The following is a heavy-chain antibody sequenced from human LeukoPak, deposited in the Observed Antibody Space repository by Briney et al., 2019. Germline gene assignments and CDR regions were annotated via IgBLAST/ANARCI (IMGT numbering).Heavy chain of an antibody. CDR2: ISGSGGST. J-gene: IGHJ4*02. CDR3: AKGRIAIFIRTDFDH. Sequence: PGGSLRLSCAASGLTFSSYAMSWVRQAPGKGLEWVSAISGSGGSTYYADSVKGRFTISRDNSKNTLYLQMNSLRAEDTAVYYCAKGRIAIFIRTDFDHWGQGTLVTVSS. D-gene: IGHD3-9*01. V-gene: IGHV3-23*01. CDR1: GLTFSSYA.